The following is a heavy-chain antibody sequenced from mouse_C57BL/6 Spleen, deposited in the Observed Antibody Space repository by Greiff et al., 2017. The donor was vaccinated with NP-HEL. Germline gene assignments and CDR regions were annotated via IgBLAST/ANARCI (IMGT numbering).Heavy chain of an antibody. J-gene: IGHJ4*01. CDR1: GFTFSDYG. Sequence: EVQLQESGGGLVKPGGSLKLSCAASGFTFSDYGMHWVRQAPEKGLEWVAYISSGSSTIYYADTVKGRFTISRDNAKNTLFLQMTSLRSEDTAMYYCARPLLPLYAMDYWGQGTSVTVSS. CDR2: ISSGSSTI. V-gene: IGHV5-17*01. D-gene: IGHD2-10*01. CDR3: ARPLLPLYAMDY.